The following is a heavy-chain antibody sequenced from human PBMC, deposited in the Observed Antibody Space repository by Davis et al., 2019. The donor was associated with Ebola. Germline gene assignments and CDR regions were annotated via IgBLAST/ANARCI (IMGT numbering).Heavy chain of an antibody. CDR3: AKVVDTPAYDSSGYVDY. D-gene: IGHD3-22*01. V-gene: IGHV3-23*01. CDR2: ISGSGGST. Sequence: GESLKISCAASGFTFSSYAMSWVRQAPGKGLEWVSAISGSGGSTYYADSVKGRFTISRDNSKNTLYLQMNSLRAEDTAVYYCAKVVDTPAYDSSGYVDYWGQGTLVTVSS. CDR1: GFTFSSYA. J-gene: IGHJ4*02.